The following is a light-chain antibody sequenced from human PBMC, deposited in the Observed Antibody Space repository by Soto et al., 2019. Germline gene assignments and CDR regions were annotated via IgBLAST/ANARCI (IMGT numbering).Light chain of an antibody. J-gene: IGKJ1*01. CDR3: HQRQSWPRT. CDR2: QTS. Sequence: EIVLTQSPATLSSFPGDSFTLSFVASQHINTRLACYQHRPGQAPRLLIYQTSIRVAGIPARFSASGSGTDFTLTISDVQPEDFALYYCHQRQSWPRTLGQGTKVDIK. V-gene: IGKV3-11*01. CDR1: QHINTR.